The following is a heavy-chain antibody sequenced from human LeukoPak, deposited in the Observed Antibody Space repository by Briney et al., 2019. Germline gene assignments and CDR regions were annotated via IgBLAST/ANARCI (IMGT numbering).Heavy chain of an antibody. CDR3: ARVVPPEWELLPGADY. D-gene: IGHD1-26*01. CDR1: GYTFTSYY. J-gene: IGHJ4*02. Sequence: ASVKVSCKASGYTFTSYYMHWVRQAPGQGLEWMGIINPSGGSTSYAQKFQGRVTMTRDTSTSTVYMELSSLRSDDTAVYYCARVVPPEWELLPGADYWGQGTLVTVSS. CDR2: INPSGGST. V-gene: IGHV1-46*01.